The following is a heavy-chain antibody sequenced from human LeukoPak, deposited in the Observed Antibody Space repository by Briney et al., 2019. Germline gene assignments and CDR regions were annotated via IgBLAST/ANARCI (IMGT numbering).Heavy chain of an antibody. CDR2: TYSGGST. J-gene: IGHJ4*02. CDR1: GFTVSSNY. CDR3: ARDLFTVTHDY. Sequence: GVSLRLSCAASGFTVSSNYMSWVRQAPGKGLEWVSITYSGGSTYYADSVKGRFTISRDSSKNTVYLQMNSLRAEDTAVYYCARDLFTVTHDYWGQGTLVTVSS. V-gene: IGHV3-53*01. D-gene: IGHD4-17*01.